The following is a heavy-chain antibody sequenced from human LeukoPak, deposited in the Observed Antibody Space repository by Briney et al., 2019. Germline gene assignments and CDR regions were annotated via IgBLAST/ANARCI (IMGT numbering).Heavy chain of an antibody. Sequence: PGGSLRLSCAASGFTFSSYAMSWVRQTPGKGLEWVSAISGSGGSTYYADSVKGRFTISRDNSKNTLYLQMHSLRAEDTAVYYCAKDRGNSGYDLSDYWGQGTLVTVSS. CDR1: GFTFSSYA. J-gene: IGHJ4*02. CDR3: AKDRGNSGYDLSDY. V-gene: IGHV3-23*01. D-gene: IGHD5-12*01. CDR2: ISGSGGST.